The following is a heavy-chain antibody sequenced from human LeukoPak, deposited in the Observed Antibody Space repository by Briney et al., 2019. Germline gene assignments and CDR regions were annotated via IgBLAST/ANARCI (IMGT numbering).Heavy chain of an antibody. Sequence: PSETLYLTCTVSGGSISSYYWSWIRQPPGKGLEWIGYIYYSGSTNYNPSLKSRVTISVDTSKNQFSLKLSSVTAADTAVYYCASGVAVAGTGSWFDPWGQGTLVTVSS. J-gene: IGHJ5*02. CDR2: IYYSGST. V-gene: IGHV4-59*12. D-gene: IGHD6-19*01. CDR3: ASGVAVAGTGSWFDP. CDR1: GGSISSYY.